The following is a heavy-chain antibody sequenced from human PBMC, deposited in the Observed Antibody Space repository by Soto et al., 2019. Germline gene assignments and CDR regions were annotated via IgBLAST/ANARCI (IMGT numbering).Heavy chain of an antibody. CDR3: ARCGAASGAGVGTIAAAGRDYYGMDV. V-gene: IGHV5-51*01. CDR2: IYPGDSDT. CDR1: GYSFASYW. D-gene: IGHD6-13*01. Sequence: PGESLKISCKGSGYSFASYWIGWVRQMPGKGLEWMGIIYPGDSDTRYSPSFQGQVTISADKSISTAYLQWSSLKASDTAMYYCARCGAASGAGVGTIAAAGRDYYGMDVWGQGTTVTVSS. J-gene: IGHJ6*02.